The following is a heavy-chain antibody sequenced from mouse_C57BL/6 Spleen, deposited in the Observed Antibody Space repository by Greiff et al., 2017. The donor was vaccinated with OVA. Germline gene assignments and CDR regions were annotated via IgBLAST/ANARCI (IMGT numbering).Heavy chain of an antibody. CDR2: INYDGSST. J-gene: IGHJ4*01. CDR1: GFTFSDYY. Sequence: EVKVVESEGGLVQPGSSMKLSCTASGFTFSDYYMAWVRQVPEKGLEWVANINYDGSSTYYLDSLKSRFIISRDNAKNILYLQMSSLKSEDTATYYCAREGAQASMDYWGQGTSVTVSS. V-gene: IGHV5-16*01. CDR3: AREGAQASMDY. D-gene: IGHD3-2*02.